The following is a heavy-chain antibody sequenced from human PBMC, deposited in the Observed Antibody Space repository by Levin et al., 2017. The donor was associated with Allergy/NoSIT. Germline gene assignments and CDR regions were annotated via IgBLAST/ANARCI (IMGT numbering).Heavy chain of an antibody. D-gene: IGHD1-1*01. V-gene: IGHV3-23*01. CDR3: AKGTRYNWNDVSSAFDI. J-gene: IGHJ3*02. CDR2: ISGSGGST. CDR1: GFTFSSYA. Sequence: GESLKISCAASGFTFSSYAMSWVRQAPGKGLEWVSAISGSGGSTYYADSVKGRFTISRDNSKNTLYLQMNSLRAEDTAVYYCAKGTRYNWNDVSSAFDIWGQGTMVTVSS.